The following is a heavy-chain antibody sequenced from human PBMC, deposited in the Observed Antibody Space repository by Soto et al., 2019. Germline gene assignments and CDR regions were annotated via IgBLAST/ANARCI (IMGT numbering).Heavy chain of an antibody. Sequence: EVQLLESGGGLVQPGGSLRLSCAASGFTFSSYSMNWVRQAPGKGLEWVSSISSSSSYIYYADSVKGRFTISRDNAKNSLYLQMNSLRAEDTAVYYCARVGGQLVPGFDYWGQGTLVTVSS. CDR3: ARVGGQLVPGFDY. V-gene: IGHV3-21*01. J-gene: IGHJ4*02. CDR2: ISSSSSYI. D-gene: IGHD6-6*01. CDR1: GFTFSSYS.